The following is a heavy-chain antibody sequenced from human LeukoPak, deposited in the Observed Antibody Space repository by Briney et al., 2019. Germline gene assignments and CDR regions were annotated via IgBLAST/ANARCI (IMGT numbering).Heavy chain of an antibody. V-gene: IGHV3-11*01. J-gene: IGHJ3*02. CDR1: GFTFSDYY. Sequence: PGGSLRLSCAASGFTFSDYYMSWIRQAPGKGLEWVSYISSSGSTIYYADSVKGRFTISRDNAKNSLYLQMNSLRSEATAVYYCAQGGSPPDDAFDIWGQGTMVTVSS. CDR3: AQGGSPPDDAFDI. D-gene: IGHD2-15*01. CDR2: ISSSGSTI.